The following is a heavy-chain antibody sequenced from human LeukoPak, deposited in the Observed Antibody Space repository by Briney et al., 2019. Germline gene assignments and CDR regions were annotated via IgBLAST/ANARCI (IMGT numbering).Heavy chain of an antibody. J-gene: IGHJ4*02. CDR3: ARAIPDTAMAVDY. D-gene: IGHD5-18*01. V-gene: IGHV4-59*01. Sequence: PSETLSLTCTVSGGSISTYYWSWIRQPPGKGMEWVGYLYNSGSTKYNPSLKSRVTISVDTSKNQFYLKLSSVTAADTAVYYCARAIPDTAMAVDYRGQGTLVTVYS. CDR1: GGSISTYY. CDR2: LYNSGST.